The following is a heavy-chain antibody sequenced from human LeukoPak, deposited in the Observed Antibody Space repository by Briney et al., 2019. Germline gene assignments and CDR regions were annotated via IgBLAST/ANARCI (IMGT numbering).Heavy chain of an antibody. V-gene: IGHV1-18*01. J-gene: IGHJ4*02. D-gene: IGHD6-13*01. CDR2: ISAYNGNT. CDR3: ARILAAAGNEAIDY. CDR1: GYTFTSYG. Sequence: GASVKVSCKASGYTFTSYGISWVRQAPGQGLEWMGWISAYNGNTNYAQKLQGRVTMTTDTSTSTAYMELRSLRSDDTAVYYCARILAAAGNEAIDYWGQGTLVTVSS.